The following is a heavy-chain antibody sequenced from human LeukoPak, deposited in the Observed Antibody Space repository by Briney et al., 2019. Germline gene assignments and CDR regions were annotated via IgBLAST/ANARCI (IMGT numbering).Heavy chain of an antibody. CDR2: ISGSGGST. CDR1: GGSISSYY. CDR3: AKVAGTTFYYGMDV. V-gene: IGHV3-23*01. Sequence: ETLSLTCTVSGGSISSYYWSWIRQPPGKGLEWVSAISGSGGSTYYADSVKGRFTISRDNSKNTLYLQMNSLRAEDTAVYYCAKVAGTTFYYGMDVWGQGTTVTVSS. J-gene: IGHJ6*02. D-gene: IGHD1-7*01.